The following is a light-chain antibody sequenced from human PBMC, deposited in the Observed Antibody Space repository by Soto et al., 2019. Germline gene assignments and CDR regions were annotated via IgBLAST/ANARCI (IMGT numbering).Light chain of an antibody. CDR2: GAT. CDR1: QSVSSSY. J-gene: IGKJ1*01. V-gene: IGKV3-20*01. CDR3: QQYGSSPTWT. Sequence: IVLTQSPCTLSLSPGERATLSCRASQSVSSSYLACYQQKPGHAARLRIYGATSTATGIPDEFSGSGSGTDFTLTISRLEPEDFAVYYCQQYGSSPTWTFGQGTKVDIK.